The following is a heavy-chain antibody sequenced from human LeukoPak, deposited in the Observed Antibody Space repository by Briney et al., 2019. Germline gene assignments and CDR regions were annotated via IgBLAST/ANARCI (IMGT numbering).Heavy chain of an antibody. CDR2: ISSSSSYI. V-gene: IGHV3-21*01. D-gene: IGHD2-2*01. J-gene: IGHJ4*02. Sequence: GGSLRLSCAASGFTFSSYSMNWVRQAPGKGLEWVSSISSSSSYIYYADSVKGRFTISRDNSKNTLYLQMNSLRAEDTAVYYCARAGIVPTAHFDYWGQGTLVTVSS. CDR3: ARAGIVPTAHFDY. CDR1: GFTFSSYS.